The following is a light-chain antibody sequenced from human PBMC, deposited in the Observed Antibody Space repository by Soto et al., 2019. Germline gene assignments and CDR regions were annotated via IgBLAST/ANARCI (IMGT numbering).Light chain of an antibody. V-gene: IGKV2-28*01. CDR1: QGLQHSNGNNF. CDR2: LGS. CDR3: MQGPQVPRT. J-gene: IGKJ2*01. Sequence: DIVMTQSPLSLPVTPGEPASISCRSSQGLQHSNGNNFVDWYLQKPGQSPQLLIYLGSNRASGVPDRFSGSGSGTDFTLKISRVEAEDVGIYYCMQGPQVPRTFGQGTKLEIK.